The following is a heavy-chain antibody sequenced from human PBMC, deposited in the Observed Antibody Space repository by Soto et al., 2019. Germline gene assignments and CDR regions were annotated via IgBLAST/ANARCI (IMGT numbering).Heavy chain of an antibody. J-gene: IGHJ5*02. V-gene: IGHV4-39*01. D-gene: IGHD2-15*01. CDR2: IYYSGST. CDR3: ARCSGGSCLGSWFDP. Sequence: SETLSLTCTVSGGSISSSSYYWGWIRQPPGKGLEWIGSIYYSGSTYYNPSLKSRVTISVDTSKNQFSLKLSSVTAADTAVYYCARCSGGSCLGSWFDPWGQGTLVTVSS. CDR1: GGSISSSSYY.